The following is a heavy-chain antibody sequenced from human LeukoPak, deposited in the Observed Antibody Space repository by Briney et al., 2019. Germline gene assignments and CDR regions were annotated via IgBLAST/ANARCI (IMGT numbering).Heavy chain of an antibody. Sequence: PGGSLRLSCAASGLTFSSYSMNWVRQAPGKGLEWVSSISSSSSYIYYADSVKGRFTISRDNAKNSLYLQMNSLRAEDTAVYYCARVREAPPYYYGSGILMDVWGKGTTVTISS. D-gene: IGHD3-10*01. J-gene: IGHJ6*03. CDR2: ISSSSSYI. V-gene: IGHV3-21*01. CDR1: GLTFSSYS. CDR3: ARVREAPPYYYGSGILMDV.